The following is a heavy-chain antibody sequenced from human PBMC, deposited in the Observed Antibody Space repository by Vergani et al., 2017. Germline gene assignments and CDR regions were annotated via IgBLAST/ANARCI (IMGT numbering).Heavy chain of an antibody. V-gene: IGHV4-61*10. J-gene: IGHJ5*02. CDR1: GGSVSSGSYY. D-gene: IGHD6-13*01. CDR2: IYYSGST. Sequence: QLQLQESGPGLVKPSETLSLTCTVSGGSVSSGSYYWSWIRQPAGKGLEWIGYIYYSGSTNYNPSPKSRGTISVETAKNQFSLKLSLVIAADTARYYWSRKVVDSSLRHNRFGPVGPGTLVTLSS. CDR3: SRKVVDSSLRHNRFGP.